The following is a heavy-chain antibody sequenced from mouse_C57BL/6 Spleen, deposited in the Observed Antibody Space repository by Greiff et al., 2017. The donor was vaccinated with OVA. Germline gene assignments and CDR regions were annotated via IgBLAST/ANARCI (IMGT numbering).Heavy chain of an antibody. Sequence: EVKLVESGGGLVKPGGSLKLSCAASGFTFSSYTMSWVRQTPEKRLAWVATISGGGGNTYYPDSVKGRFTISRDNAKNTLYLQMSSLRSEDTALYDCARDYGSSYFDYWGQGTTLTVSS. CDR2: ISGGGGNT. V-gene: IGHV5-9*01. J-gene: IGHJ2*01. CDR3: ARDYGSSYFDY. CDR1: GFTFSSYT. D-gene: IGHD1-1*01.